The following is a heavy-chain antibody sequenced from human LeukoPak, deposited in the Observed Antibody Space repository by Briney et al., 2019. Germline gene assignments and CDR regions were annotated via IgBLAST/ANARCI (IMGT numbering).Heavy chain of an antibody. J-gene: IGHJ4*02. V-gene: IGHV3-23*01. CDR1: GFTFSTYA. Sequence: PGGSLRLSCAASGFTFSTYAMSWVRQAPGKGLEWVSVISGSGVSTYYADSVKGRFTISRDNSKNTLYLQMNSLRAEDTAVYYCAKEYGYTYGEFDYWGQGTLVTVSS. CDR2: ISGSGVST. CDR3: AKEYGYTYGEFDY. D-gene: IGHD5-18*01.